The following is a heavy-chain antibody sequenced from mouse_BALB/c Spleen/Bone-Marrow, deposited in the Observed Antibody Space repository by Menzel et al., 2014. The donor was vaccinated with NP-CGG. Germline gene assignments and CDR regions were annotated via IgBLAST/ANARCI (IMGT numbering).Heavy chain of an antibody. CDR2: IYPSDSYT. CDR3: TRSGGYYFDY. J-gene: IGHJ2*01. CDR1: GYAFTSYW. Sequence: QVQLQQSGAELVRPGASVKLSCKASGYAFTSYWINWVKQRPGQGLEWIGNIYPSDSYTNYNQKFKDKATLTVDKSSSTAYMQLSSPTSEDSAVYYSTRSGGYYFDYWGQGTTLTVSS. V-gene: IGHV1-69*02.